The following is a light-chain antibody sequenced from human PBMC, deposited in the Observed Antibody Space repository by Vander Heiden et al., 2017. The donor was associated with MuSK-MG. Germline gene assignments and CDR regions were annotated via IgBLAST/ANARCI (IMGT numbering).Light chain of an antibody. Sequence: EIVLTQSPATLSLSPGERATLSCRASQSVSSYLAWYQQKPGQAPRLLIYDASNRATGIPARFSGSGSGTDFTLTISSLEPEDFAVYYCQQRSNWLRTFGGGTKVXIK. CDR2: DAS. CDR1: QSVSSY. J-gene: IGKJ4*01. V-gene: IGKV3-11*01. CDR3: QQRSNWLRT.